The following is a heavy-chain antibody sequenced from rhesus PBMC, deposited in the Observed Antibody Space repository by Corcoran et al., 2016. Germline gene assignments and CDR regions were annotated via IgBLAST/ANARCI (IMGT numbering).Heavy chain of an antibody. CDR1: GYTLTSYS. D-gene: IGHD5-42*01. J-gene: IGHJ4*01. Sequence: QVQLVQSGAEVKKPGASVKLSCKASGYTLTSYSINWVRPAPGQGLEWMGGNNPSNGDTGYTQKFQGRVTMTRDTATSTAYVELSSLRSEDTAVYYCVRGRGYSAFDFWGQGVLVTVSS. CDR3: VRGRGYSAFDF. CDR2: NNPSNGDT. V-gene: IGHV1-200*01.